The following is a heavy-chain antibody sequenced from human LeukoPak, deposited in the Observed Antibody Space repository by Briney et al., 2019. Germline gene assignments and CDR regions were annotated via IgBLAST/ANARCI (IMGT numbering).Heavy chain of an antibody. CDR2: IKQDGSEK. CDR1: GFTFSTYW. J-gene: IGHJ4*02. D-gene: IGHD3-9*01. CDR3: ARDEGILTAYYFH. Sequence: GGSLRLSCAASGFTFSTYWMTWVRQAPGKGLEWVANIKQDGSEKNYVDSVKGRVTVSRDNGKNSLYLQMHSLRAKDTAVYYCARDEGILTAYYFHWGQGTLVTVSS. V-gene: IGHV3-7*03.